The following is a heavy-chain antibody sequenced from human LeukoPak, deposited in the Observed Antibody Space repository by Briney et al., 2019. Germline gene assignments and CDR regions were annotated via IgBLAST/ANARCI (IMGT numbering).Heavy chain of an antibody. V-gene: IGHV4-34*01. CDR2: INHSGST. CDR1: GGSFSGYY. Sequence: SETLSLTCAVYGGSFSGYYWSWIRQPPGKGLEWIGEINHSGSTNYNPSLKSRVTISADTSKNQFSLKLSSVTAADTAVYYCARGVDTAMASFDYWGQGTLVTVSS. D-gene: IGHD5-18*01. CDR3: ARGVDTAMASFDY. J-gene: IGHJ4*02.